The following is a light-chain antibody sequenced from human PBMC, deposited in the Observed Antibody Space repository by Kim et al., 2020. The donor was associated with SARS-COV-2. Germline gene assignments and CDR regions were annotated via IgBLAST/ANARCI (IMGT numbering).Light chain of an antibody. Sequence: APGKTARITCGGNNIGSKSVHWYQQKPGQAPVLVIYYDSDRPSGIPERFSGSNSGNTATLTISRVEAGDEADYYCQVWDSSSDHRVFGGGNKLTVL. CDR1: NIGSKS. V-gene: IGLV3-21*04. CDR2: YDS. J-gene: IGLJ3*02. CDR3: QVWDSSSDHRV.